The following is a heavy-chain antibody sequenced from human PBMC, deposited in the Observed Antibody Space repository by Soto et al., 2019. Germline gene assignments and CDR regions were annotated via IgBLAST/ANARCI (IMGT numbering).Heavy chain of an antibody. Sequence: GSLRLSCAASGFTFSNAWMNWVRQAPGKGLEWVGLIKSKTDGGTIDYPAPVKGRFIISRDDSRNTLYLQMNSLKTEETAVDYCTTAHPRGPDYWGQGTLVTVS. CDR2: IKSKTDGGTI. CDR3: TTAHPRGPDY. J-gene: IGHJ4*02. CDR1: GFTFSNAW. D-gene: IGHD5-12*01. V-gene: IGHV3-15*01.